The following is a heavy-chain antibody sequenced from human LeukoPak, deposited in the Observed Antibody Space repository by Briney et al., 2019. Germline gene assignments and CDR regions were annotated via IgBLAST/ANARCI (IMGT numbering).Heavy chain of an antibody. V-gene: IGHV4-34*01. CDR2: INHSGST. Sequence: PSETLSLTCAVYGGSFSGYYWSWIRQPPGKGLEWIGEINHSGSTNYNPSLKSRVTISVDTSKNQFSLKLSSVTAADTAVYYCARQGRYYGSGSYSGWFDPWGQGTLVTVPS. J-gene: IGHJ5*02. CDR3: ARQGRYYGSGSYSGWFDP. CDR1: GGSFSGYY. D-gene: IGHD3-10*01.